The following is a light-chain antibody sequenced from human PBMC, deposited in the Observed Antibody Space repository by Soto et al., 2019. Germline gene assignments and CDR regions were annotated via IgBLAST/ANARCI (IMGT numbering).Light chain of an antibody. Sequence: DIQMTQSPSFVSASVGDRVTITCRASQDISSWLVWYQQKPGKAPKLLIHATSGLQSGVPSRFSGSGSGTDFTLTISNLQSEDFATYYCPQANSFPFTSGGGTKVDIK. CDR2: ATS. V-gene: IGKV1-12*01. CDR1: QDISSW. CDR3: PQANSFPFT. J-gene: IGKJ4*01.